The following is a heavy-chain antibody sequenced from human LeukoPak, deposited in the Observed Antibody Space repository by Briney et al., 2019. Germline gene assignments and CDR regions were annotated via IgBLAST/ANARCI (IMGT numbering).Heavy chain of an antibody. CDR3: ARRSQYYDLWSGYWPDGMDV. V-gene: IGHV4-59*01. D-gene: IGHD3-3*01. CDR1: GGSISSYY. Sequence: SETLSLTCTVSGGSISSYYWSWIRQPPGKGLEWIGYIYYSGSTNYNPSLKSRVTISIDTSKNQFSLKLSSVTAADTAVYYCARRSQYYDLWSGYWPDGMDVWGQGTTVTVSS. CDR2: IYYSGST. J-gene: IGHJ6*02.